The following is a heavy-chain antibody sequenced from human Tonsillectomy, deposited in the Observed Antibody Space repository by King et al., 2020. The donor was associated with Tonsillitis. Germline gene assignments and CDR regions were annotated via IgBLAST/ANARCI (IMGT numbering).Heavy chain of an antibody. CDR2: IFWDDDK. Sequence: KESGPTLMKPPQTLTLTCTFSGFSLSTTGVGVGWIRQPPGKALEWLALIFWDDDKRFSPSLKSRLTITKDTSKNQVVLTMTNMDPLDTATYFCADRPRWDGKGSYLDYWGQGTLVTVSS. V-gene: IGHV2-5*02. J-gene: IGHJ4*02. CDR3: ADRPRWDGKGSYLDY. CDR1: GFSLSTTGVG. D-gene: IGHD3-10*01.